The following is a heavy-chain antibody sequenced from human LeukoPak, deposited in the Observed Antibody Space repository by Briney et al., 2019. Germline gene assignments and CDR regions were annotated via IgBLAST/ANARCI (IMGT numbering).Heavy chain of an antibody. CDR2: MDPNSGST. V-gene: IGHV1-8*01. D-gene: IGHD6-19*01. CDR3: ARGTPSGWHGAVY. J-gene: IGHJ4*02. CDR1: EYTFTSYD. Sequence: ASVKVSCKASEYTFTSYDINWVRQATGQGLEWMGWMDPNSGSTGYAQEFQGRITMTRNTSISTAYMELSGLRSEDTAVYYCARGTPSGWHGAVYWGQGTLVTVSS.